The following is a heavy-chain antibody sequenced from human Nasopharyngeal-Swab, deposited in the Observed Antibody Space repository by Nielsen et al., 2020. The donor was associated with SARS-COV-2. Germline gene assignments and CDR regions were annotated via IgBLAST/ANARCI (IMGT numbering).Heavy chain of an antibody. J-gene: IGHJ4*02. CDR2: ITPDGSSP. CDR3: VKHQGSSSDQ. V-gene: IGHV3-74*01. Sequence: GESLKISCAASGFTFSSYWMHWVRQAPGKGLVWVSRITPDGSSPSYADSVQGRFTISRDNAKNTLYLQLNSLRVEDTAVYYCVKHQGSSSDQWGQGTLVTVSS. CDR1: GFTFSSYW.